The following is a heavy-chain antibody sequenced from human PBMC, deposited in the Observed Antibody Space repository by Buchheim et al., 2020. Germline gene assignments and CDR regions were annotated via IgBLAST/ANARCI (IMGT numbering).Heavy chain of an antibody. CDR3: ARRGYSYGYSHGMDV. D-gene: IGHD5-18*01. CDR2: INHSGST. CDR1: GGSFSGYY. J-gene: IGHJ6*02. Sequence: QVQLQESGPGLVKPSETLSLTCAVYGGSFSGYYWSWIRQPPGKGLEWIGEINHSGSTNYNPSLKSRVTISVDTSKNQFSLKLSSVTAADTAVYYCARRGYSYGYSHGMDVWGQGTT. V-gene: IGHV4-34*01.